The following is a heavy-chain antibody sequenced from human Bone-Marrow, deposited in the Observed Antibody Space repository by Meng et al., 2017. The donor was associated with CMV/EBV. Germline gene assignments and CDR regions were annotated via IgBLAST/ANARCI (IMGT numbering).Heavy chain of an antibody. CDR1: GFTFSSYE. V-gene: IGHV3-48*03. Sequence: GESLKISCAASGFTFSSYEMNWVRQAPGKGLEWVSYIRSSGSIIYYADSVKGRFTVSRDNAKNSLYLQMNSLRVEDTAVYYCARDRPHWSMDVWGHGTTVTVSS. CDR3: ARDRPHWSMDV. CDR2: IRSSGSII. J-gene: IGHJ6*02. D-gene: IGHD3-3*01.